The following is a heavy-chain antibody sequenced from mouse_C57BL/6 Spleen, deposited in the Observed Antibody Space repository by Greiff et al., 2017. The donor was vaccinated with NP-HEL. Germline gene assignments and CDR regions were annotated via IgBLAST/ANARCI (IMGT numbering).Heavy chain of an antibody. J-gene: IGHJ4*01. D-gene: IGHD2-3*01. Sequence: VQRVESGPGLVQPSQSLSITCTVSGFSLTSYGVHWVRQSPGKGLEWLGVIWSGGSTDYNAAFISRLSISKDNSKSQVFFKMNSLQADDTAIYYCARKDDLYAMDYWGQGTSVTVSS. CDR2: IWSGGST. CDR3: ARKDDLYAMDY. CDR1: GFSLTSYG. V-gene: IGHV2-2*01.